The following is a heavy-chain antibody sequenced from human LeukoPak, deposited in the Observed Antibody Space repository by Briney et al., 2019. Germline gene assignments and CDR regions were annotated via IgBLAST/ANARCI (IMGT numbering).Heavy chain of an antibody. D-gene: IGHD6-13*01. V-gene: IGHV3-43*02. Sequence: PGGSLRLSCAASGFTFDDYAMHWVRQAPGKGLEWVSLISGDGGSTYYADSVKGRFTISRDNSKNSLYLQMNSLRTEDTALYYCAKDAWYSSSWNWFDPWGQGTLVTVSS. CDR1: GFTFDDYA. J-gene: IGHJ5*02. CDR2: ISGDGGST. CDR3: AKDAWYSSSWNWFDP.